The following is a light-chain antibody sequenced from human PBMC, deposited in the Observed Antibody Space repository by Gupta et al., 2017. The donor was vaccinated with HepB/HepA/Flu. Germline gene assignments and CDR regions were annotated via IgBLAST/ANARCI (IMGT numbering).Light chain of an antibody. CDR3: CSYAGSYTVV. V-gene: IGLV2-11*01. Sequence: QSALTQPRSVSGSPGQSVTISCTGTSSDVGGYNYVSWYQQHPGKAPKLMMYEVSKRPSGVPDRVSGSKSGNTASLTISGLQAEDEADYYCCSYAGSYTVVFGTGTKLTVL. CDR1: SSDVGGYNY. J-gene: IGLJ1*01. CDR2: EVS.